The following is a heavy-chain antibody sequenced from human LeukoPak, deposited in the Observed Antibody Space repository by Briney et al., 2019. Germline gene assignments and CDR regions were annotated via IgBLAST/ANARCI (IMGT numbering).Heavy chain of an antibody. V-gene: IGHV1-46*01. CDR2: FNPSENST. CDR3: ATSAFDY. J-gene: IGHJ4*02. D-gene: IGHD2-15*01. Sequence: GASVKVSCKASGYTFTSYYMHWVRQAPGQGLEWMGTFNPSENSTSYAQKFQGRVTLTRDTSPSTVYMELSSLRSDDTAVYYCATSAFDYWGQGTLVTVPS. CDR1: GYTFTSYY.